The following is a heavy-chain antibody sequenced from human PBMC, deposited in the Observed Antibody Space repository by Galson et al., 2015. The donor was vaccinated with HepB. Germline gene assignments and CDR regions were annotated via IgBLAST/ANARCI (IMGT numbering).Heavy chain of an antibody. D-gene: IGHD2-2*01. CDR3: ARGTFWRDIVVVPA. J-gene: IGHJ5*02. CDR1: GYTVTSFS. V-gene: IGHV1-18*01. Sequence: SVNVSCKASGYTVTSFSITWVRRAPGQGLERVDWISAYDGNTKYAEKFQGRVTRTTDTSTTTAYLDLRTLTADDTAVYYCARGTFWRDIVVVPAWGQGTLVAVSS. CDR2: ISAYDGNT.